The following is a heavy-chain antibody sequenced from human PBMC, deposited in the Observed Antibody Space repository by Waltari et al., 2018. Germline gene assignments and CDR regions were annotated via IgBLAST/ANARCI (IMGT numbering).Heavy chain of an antibody. V-gene: IGHV1-69*01. CDR2: MSPSFSTS. J-gene: IGHJ4*02. CDR1: GGTFSSYA. D-gene: IGHD3-22*01. Sequence: QVQLVQSGAEVKKPGSSVKVSCKASGGTFSSYAISWLRQAPGQGLEWMGGMSPSFSTSNNAQRFQGRVTITADESTSTADMELSSLGSEDTAVYYCASSRLLFLAGSSGYDYWGQGTLVTVSS. CDR3: ASSRLLFLAGSSGYDY.